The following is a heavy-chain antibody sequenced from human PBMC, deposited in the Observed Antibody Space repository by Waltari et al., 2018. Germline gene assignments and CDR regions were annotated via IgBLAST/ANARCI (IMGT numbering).Heavy chain of an antibody. D-gene: IGHD4-17*01. CDR3: ASYMTTVPLGAFDI. CDR1: GFTFSSYW. Sequence: EVQLVESGGGLVRPGGSLRLSCAASGFTFSSYWMHWVRQAPGKGLVWGSRINSDGSSTSYADSVKGRFTISRDNAKNTLYLQMNSLRAEDTAVYYCASYMTTVPLGAFDIWGQGTMVTVSS. CDR2: INSDGSST. V-gene: IGHV3-74*01. J-gene: IGHJ3*02.